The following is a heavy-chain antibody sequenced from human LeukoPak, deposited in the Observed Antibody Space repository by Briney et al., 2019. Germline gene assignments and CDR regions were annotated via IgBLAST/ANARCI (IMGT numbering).Heavy chain of an antibody. CDR3: ARTLYGDSKYYFDY. CDR2: IYYSGST. Sequence: SETLSLTCTVSGGSISSYYWSWIRQPPGKGLEWIGYIYYSGSTNYNPSLKSQVTISVDTSKNQFSLKLSSVTAADTAVYYCARTLYGDSKYYFDYWGQGTLVTVSS. V-gene: IGHV4-59*08. J-gene: IGHJ4*02. CDR1: GGSISSYY. D-gene: IGHD4-17*01.